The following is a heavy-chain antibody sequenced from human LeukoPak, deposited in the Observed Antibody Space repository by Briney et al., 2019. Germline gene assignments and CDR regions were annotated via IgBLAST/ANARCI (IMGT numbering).Heavy chain of an antibody. J-gene: IGHJ4*02. CDR2: INLDSGNT. V-gene: IGHV1-8*01. D-gene: IGHD5-24*01. Sequence: ASVKVSCKASGYTFTSYGFSWVRQAPGQGLEWMGWINLDSGNTGYAQKFQGRVTITRDTSIRTAYIEVSSLRSEDTAVYYCARVDGSPDYWGQGTLLTVSS. CDR3: ARVDGSPDY. CDR1: GYTFTSYG.